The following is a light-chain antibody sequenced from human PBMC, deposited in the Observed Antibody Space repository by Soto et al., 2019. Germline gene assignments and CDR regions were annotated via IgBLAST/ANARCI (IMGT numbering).Light chain of an antibody. Sequence: SYELTQPLSVSVALGQTARITCGGNNIGSKNVHWYQQNPGQAPVLVIYRDTNRPSGIPERFSGSNSGNTATLAISGAQVGDDADYYCQVWDSSTVVFGGGTKLTVL. CDR2: RDT. J-gene: IGLJ3*02. V-gene: IGLV3-9*01. CDR1: NIGSKN. CDR3: QVWDSSTVV.